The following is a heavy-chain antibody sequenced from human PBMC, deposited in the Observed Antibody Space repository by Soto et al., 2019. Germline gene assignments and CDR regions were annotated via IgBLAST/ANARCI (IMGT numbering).Heavy chain of an antibody. J-gene: IGHJ4*02. Sequence: ESGSGLVKTSQTLSLTCAVSGDSVSRPGYSWTWIRQPPGKGLEWIVYIYHNAFTSHNPSLQSRVTISIDTSKNQFTLPLTSVTAADTAVYFCARDNPTMGSYAILDSWGPGSLVVVSS. CDR3: ARDNPTMGSYAILDS. V-gene: IGHV4-30-2*01. D-gene: IGHD3-10*01. CDR1: GDSVSRPGYS. CDR2: IYHNAFT.